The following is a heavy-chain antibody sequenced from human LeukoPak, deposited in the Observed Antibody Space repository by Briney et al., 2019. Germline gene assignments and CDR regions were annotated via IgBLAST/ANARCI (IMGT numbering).Heavy chain of an antibody. Sequence: GGSLRLSCAASGFTFSSYSMNWFRQAPGKGLEWVSSISSSSSYIYYADSVKGRFTISRDNAKNSLYLQMNSLRAEDTAVYYCARDSPDDSSGSDYFDYWGQGTLVTVSS. CDR3: ARDSPDDSSGSDYFDY. V-gene: IGHV3-21*01. J-gene: IGHJ4*02. CDR2: ISSSSSYI. CDR1: GFTFSSYS. D-gene: IGHD3-22*01.